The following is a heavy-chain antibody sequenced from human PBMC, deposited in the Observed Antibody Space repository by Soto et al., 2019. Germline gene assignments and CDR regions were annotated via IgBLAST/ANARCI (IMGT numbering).Heavy chain of an antibody. V-gene: IGHV3-23*01. CDR2: ISGSGGST. CDR1: GFTFSSYA. D-gene: IGHD6-13*01. Sequence: EVQLLESGGGLVQPGGSLRLSCAASGFTFSSYAMSWVRQAPGKGLEWVSAISGSGGSTYYADSVKGRFTISRDNSKNAPNLQTNSLRAEAAAVYYCAKDGYGIAEAVVAPWARETMVAFSS. J-gene: IGHJ5*02. CDR3: AKDGYGIAEAVVAP.